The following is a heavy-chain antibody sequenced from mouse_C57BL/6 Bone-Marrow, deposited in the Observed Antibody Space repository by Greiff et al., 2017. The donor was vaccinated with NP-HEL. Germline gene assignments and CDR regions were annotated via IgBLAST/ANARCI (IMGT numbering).Heavy chain of an antibody. V-gene: IGHV1-81*01. D-gene: IGHD2-3*01. CDR1: GYTFTSYG. CDR3: ARSGWLLAFAY. J-gene: IGHJ3*01. CDR2: IYPRSGNT. Sequence: VQLQQSGAELARPGASVKLSCKASGYTFTSYGISWVKQRPGQGLEWIGEIYPRSGNTYYNEKFKGKATLTADKSSSTAYMELRSLTSEDSAVYFCARSGWLLAFAYWGQGTLVTVSA.